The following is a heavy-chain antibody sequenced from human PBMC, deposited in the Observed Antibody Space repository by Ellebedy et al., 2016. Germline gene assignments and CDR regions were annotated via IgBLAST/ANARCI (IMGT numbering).Heavy chain of an antibody. D-gene: IGHD6-6*01. CDR3: ARDLPIGDSSSYNWFDP. J-gene: IGHJ5*02. Sequence: ASVKVSCKASGGTLSNYAINWVRQAPGQGLEWMGWISAYNGNTNYAQKLQGRVTMTTDTSTSTAYMELRSLRSDDTAVYYCARDLPIGDSSSYNWFDPWGQGTLVTVSS. CDR1: GGTLSNYA. CDR2: ISAYNGNT. V-gene: IGHV1-18*01.